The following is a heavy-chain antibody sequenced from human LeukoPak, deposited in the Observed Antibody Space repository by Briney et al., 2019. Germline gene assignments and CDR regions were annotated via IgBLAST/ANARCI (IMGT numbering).Heavy chain of an antibody. CDR1: GFTFSSYE. CDR2: ISSSGST. V-gene: IGHV3-48*03. D-gene: IGHD6-13*01. CDR3: AKGEKQQPGYFDL. J-gene: IGHJ2*01. Sequence: GGSLRLSCAASGFTFSSYEMNWVRQAPGKGLEWISYISSSGSTMYADSVKGRFTISRDNSKNTLYLQMNSLRAEDTAVYYCAKGEKQQPGYFDLWGRGTLVTVSS.